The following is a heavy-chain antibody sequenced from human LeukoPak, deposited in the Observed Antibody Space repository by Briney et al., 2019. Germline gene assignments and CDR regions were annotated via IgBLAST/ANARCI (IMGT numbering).Heavy chain of an antibody. CDR3: ARDARDYYDSSGYQLFDY. Sequence: PSETLSLTCTVSGGSISSYYWGWIRQPPGKGLEWIGSIYHSGSTYYNPSLKSRVTISVDTSKNQFSLKLSSVTAADTAVYYCARDARDYYDSSGYQLFDYWGQGTLVTVSS. J-gene: IGHJ4*02. CDR2: IYHSGST. CDR1: GGSISSYY. V-gene: IGHV4-38-2*02. D-gene: IGHD3-22*01.